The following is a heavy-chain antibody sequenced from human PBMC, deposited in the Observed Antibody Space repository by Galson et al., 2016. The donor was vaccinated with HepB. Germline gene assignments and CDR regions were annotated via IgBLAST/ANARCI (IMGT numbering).Heavy chain of an antibody. Sequence: SLRLSCAASGFIVSSSAMCWVRQAPGKGLELVSSIRVSGGSTFYADSVKGRLTISTNTSESTLYLQMSSLIADDTAVYYCAKCSVYSTGWCNSFDHLAQGTPVIVSS. CDR2: IRVSGGST. CDR3: AKCSVYSTGWCNSFDH. V-gene: IGHV3-23*01. D-gene: IGHD6-19*01. CDR1: GFIVSSSA. J-gene: IGHJ5*02.